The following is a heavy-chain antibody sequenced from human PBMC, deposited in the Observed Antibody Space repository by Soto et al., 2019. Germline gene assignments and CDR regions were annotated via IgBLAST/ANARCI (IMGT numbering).Heavy chain of an antibody. D-gene: IGHD3-22*01. V-gene: IGHV1-69*12. Sequence: QVQLVQSGAEVKKPGSSVKVSCKASGGTFSSYAISWVRQAPGQGLEWMGGIITIFGTANYAQKLQGRVTLTADESTSTAYRELSSLRSEDTAVYYCARPTRYYYDSSGQSAWFDPWGQGTLVTVSS. J-gene: IGHJ5*02. CDR3: ARPTRYYYDSSGQSAWFDP. CDR2: IITIFGTA. CDR1: GGTFSSYA.